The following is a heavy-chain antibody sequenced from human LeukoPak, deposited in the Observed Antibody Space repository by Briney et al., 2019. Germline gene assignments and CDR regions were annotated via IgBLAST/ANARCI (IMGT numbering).Heavy chain of an antibody. Sequence: ASVKVSCKASGYTFTSYYMHWVRQAPRQGLEWMGIINPSGGSTSYAQKFQGRVTMTRDTSTSTVYMELSSLRSEDTAVYYCAREVSSSRYYYGMDVWGQGTTVTVSS. V-gene: IGHV1-46*01. CDR3: AREVSSSRYYYGMDV. CDR2: INPSGGST. D-gene: IGHD6-13*01. CDR1: GYTFTSYY. J-gene: IGHJ6*02.